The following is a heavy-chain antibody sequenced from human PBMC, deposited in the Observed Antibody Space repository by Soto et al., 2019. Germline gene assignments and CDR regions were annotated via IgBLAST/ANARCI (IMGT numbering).Heavy chain of an antibody. CDR3: ARDMIAVAGSFDY. D-gene: IGHD6-19*01. Sequence: GGSLRLSCAASGFTFSSYGMHWVRQAPGKGLEWVAVIWYDGSNKYYADSVKGRFTISRDNSKNTLYLQMNSLRAEDTAVYYCARDMIAVAGSFDYWGQGTLVTVSS. J-gene: IGHJ4*02. V-gene: IGHV3-33*01. CDR2: IWYDGSNK. CDR1: GFTFSSYG.